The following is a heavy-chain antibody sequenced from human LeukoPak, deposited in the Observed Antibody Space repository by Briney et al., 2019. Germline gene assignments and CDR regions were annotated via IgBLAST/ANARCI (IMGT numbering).Heavy chain of an antibody. Sequence: GGSLRLSCAASGFTFSSYSMSWVRQAPGKGLEWVSSISSSSSYIYYADSVKGRFTISRDNAKNSLYLQMNSLRAEDTAVYYCARVFGLAGRYWGQGTLVTVSS. J-gene: IGHJ4*02. CDR3: ARVFGLAGRY. CDR1: GFTFSSYS. V-gene: IGHV3-21*01. D-gene: IGHD6-19*01. CDR2: ISSSSSYI.